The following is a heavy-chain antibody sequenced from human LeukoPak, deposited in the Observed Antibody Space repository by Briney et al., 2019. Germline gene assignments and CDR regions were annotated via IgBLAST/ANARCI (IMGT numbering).Heavy chain of an antibody. CDR3: ARDPGYYYDSSGYYLDY. V-gene: IGHV3-21*01. D-gene: IGHD3-22*01. Sequence: PGGSLRLSCAASGITFSSYWMSWVRQAPGKGLEWVSSISSSSSYIYYADSVKGRFTISRDNAKNSLYLQMNSLRAEDTAVYYCARDPGYYYDSSGYYLDYWGQGTLVTVSS. J-gene: IGHJ4*02. CDR1: GITFSSYW. CDR2: ISSSSSYI.